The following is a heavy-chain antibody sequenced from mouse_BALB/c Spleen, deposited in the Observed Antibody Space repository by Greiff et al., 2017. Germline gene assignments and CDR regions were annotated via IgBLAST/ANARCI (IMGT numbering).Heavy chain of an antibody. CDR2: ISYSGST. CDR1: GYSITSDYA. Sequence: EVQLQQSGPGLVKPSQSLSLTCTVTGYSITSDYAWNWIRQFPGNKLEWMGYISYSGSTSYNPSLKSRISITRDTSKNQFFLQLNSVTTEDTATYYCAALSYYYAMDYWGQGTSVTVSS. V-gene: IGHV3-2*02. J-gene: IGHJ4*01. D-gene: IGHD6-5*01. CDR3: AALSYYYAMDY.